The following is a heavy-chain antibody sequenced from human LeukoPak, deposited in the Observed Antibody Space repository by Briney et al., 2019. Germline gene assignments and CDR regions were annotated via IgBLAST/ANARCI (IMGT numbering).Heavy chain of an antibody. Sequence: GGSLRLSCAASGFTFSSYAMHWVRQAPGKGLEWVAVISYDGSNKYYAGSVKGRFTISRDNSKNTLYLQMNSLRAEDTAVYYCARELLGMDVWGKGTTVTVSS. CDR1: GFTFSSYA. D-gene: IGHD2-15*01. CDR3: ARELLGMDV. CDR2: ISYDGSNK. J-gene: IGHJ6*04. V-gene: IGHV3-30*04.